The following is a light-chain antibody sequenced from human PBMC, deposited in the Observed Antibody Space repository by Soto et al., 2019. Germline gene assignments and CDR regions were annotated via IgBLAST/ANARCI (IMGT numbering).Light chain of an antibody. J-gene: IGLJ1*01. CDR3: QSADSSGTLGV. CDR2: KDS. CDR1: ALPKQY. V-gene: IGLV3-25*03. Sequence: SYELTQPPSVSVSPGQTARITCSGDALPKQYAYWYQQKPGQAPVLLIYKDSERPSGIPERFSGSGSGTTVTLTISAVQAEDEADYYCQSADSSGTLGVFGTGTKLTVL.